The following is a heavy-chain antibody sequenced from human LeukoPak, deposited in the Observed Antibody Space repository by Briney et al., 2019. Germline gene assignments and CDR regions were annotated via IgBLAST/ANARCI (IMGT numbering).Heavy chain of an antibody. V-gene: IGHV5-51*01. CDR2: IYPGDSDT. CDR1: GCSFTSYC. J-gene: IGHJ4*02. D-gene: IGHD6-19*01. Sequence: GESLKISCKGSGCSFTSYCIGCVPQMPGKGLEWLGIIYPGDSDTRYSPSFQGQVTISADKSISTAYLQWSSLKASDTAMYYCATAVAGTFDYWGQGTLVTVSS. CDR3: ATAVAGTFDY.